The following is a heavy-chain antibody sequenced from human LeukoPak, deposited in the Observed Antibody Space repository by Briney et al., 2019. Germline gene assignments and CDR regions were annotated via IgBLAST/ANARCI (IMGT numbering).Heavy chain of an antibody. CDR3: AKHATPWNSLWDYFDS. Sequence: GGSLRLSCAASGFTFSVHAMSWVRQAPGEGPEWVSSIGGGDDDRYYAGSVKGRFTVTRDNSHNMVYLQLNSLRVEDTALYCGAKHATPWNSLWDYFDSWDQGTLVTVSS. J-gene: IGHJ4*02. CDR2: IGGGDDDR. D-gene: IGHD1-1*01. V-gene: IGHV3-23*01. CDR1: GFTFSVHA.